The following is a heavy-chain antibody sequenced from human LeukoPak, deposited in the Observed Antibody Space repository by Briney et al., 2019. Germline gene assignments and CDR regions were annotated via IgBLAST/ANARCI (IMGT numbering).Heavy chain of an antibody. Sequence: SETLSLTCTVSGASVSSGSYSWNWIRQPPGKGLEWIAYMFYRGSTNYNPSLKSRVTISVDSSKNQFSLNLSSVTAADTAVYYCARFHISTGSLDFWGQGTLVTVSS. J-gene: IGHJ4*02. CDR3: ARFHISTGSLDF. V-gene: IGHV4-61*01. D-gene: IGHD3-9*01. CDR1: GASVSSGSYS. CDR2: MFYRGST.